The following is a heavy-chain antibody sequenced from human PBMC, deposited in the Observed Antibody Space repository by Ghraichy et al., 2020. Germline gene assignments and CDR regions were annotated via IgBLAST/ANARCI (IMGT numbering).Heavy chain of an antibody. CDR2: ISGSGGST. Sequence: GGSLRLSCAASGFTFSSYAMSWVRQAPGKGLEWVSAISGSGGSTYYADSVKGRFTISRDNSKNTLYLQMNSLRAEDTAVYYCAKDSSRARSVAGTMDYWGQGTLVTVSS. CDR3: AKDSSRARSVAGTMDY. V-gene: IGHV3-23*01. CDR1: GFTFSSYA. J-gene: IGHJ4*02. D-gene: IGHD6-19*01.